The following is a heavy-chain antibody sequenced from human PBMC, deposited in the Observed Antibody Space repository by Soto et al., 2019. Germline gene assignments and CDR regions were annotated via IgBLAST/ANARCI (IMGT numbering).Heavy chain of an antibody. V-gene: IGHV3-23*01. D-gene: IGHD3-9*01. CDR1: GFTFSSYA. J-gene: IGHJ4*02. CDR2: ISGSGGST. CDR3: ANEGRGFTYYDILTGFDY. Sequence: GGSLRLSCAASGFTFSSYAMSWVRQAPGKGLEWVSAISGSGGSTYYADSVKGRFTISRDNSKNTLYLQMNSLRAEDTAVYYCANEGRGFTYYDILTGFDYWGQGTLVTVSS.